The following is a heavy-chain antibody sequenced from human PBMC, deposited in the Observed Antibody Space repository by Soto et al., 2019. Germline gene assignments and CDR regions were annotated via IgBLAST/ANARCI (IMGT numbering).Heavy chain of an antibody. J-gene: IGHJ2*01. Sequence: PSETLSLTCTVSGGSISSGGYYWSWIRQHPGKGLEWIGYIYYSGSTYYNPSLRSRVTISVDTSKNQFSLNLSSVTAADTAVYYCATLISNYYDSSGADWYFDLWGRGTLVTVSS. D-gene: IGHD3-22*01. V-gene: IGHV4-31*03. CDR2: IYYSGST. CDR1: GGSISSGGYY. CDR3: ATLISNYYDSSGADWYFDL.